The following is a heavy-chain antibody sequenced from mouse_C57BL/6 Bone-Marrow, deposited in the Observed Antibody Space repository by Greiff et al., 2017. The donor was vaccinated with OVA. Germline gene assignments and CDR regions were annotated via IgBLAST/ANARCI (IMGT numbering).Heavy chain of an antibody. CDR1: GYTFTDYE. Sequence: QVQLQQSGAELVRPGASVTLSCKASGYTFTDYEMHWVKQTPVHGLEWIGAIDPETGGTAYNQKFKGKAILTADKSSSPAYMELRSLTSEDSAVDYCTRGYSNYYAMDYWGQGTSVTVSS. CDR3: TRGYSNYYAMDY. J-gene: IGHJ4*01. CDR2: IDPETGGT. V-gene: IGHV1-15*01. D-gene: IGHD2-5*01.